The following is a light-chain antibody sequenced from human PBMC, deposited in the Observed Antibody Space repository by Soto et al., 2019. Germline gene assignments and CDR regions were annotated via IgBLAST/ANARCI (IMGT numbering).Light chain of an antibody. CDR1: RSVSSN. J-gene: IGKJ1*01. V-gene: IGKV3-15*01. CDR3: QQYSNWPRT. Sequence: EIVMTQSPATLSVSAGERATLSCRASRSVSSNLAWYQQRPGQAPRLLIYGASTRATDIPPRFSGSGSGTEFILTISSLQSEDFAVYYCQQYSNWPRTFGQGTKVDIK. CDR2: GAS.